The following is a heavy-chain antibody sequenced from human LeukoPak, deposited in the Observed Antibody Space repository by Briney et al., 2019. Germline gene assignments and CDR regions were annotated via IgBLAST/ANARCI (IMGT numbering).Heavy chain of an antibody. D-gene: IGHD3-9*01. CDR2: IYYSGST. Sequence: SETLSLTCTVSGGSISSYYWSWIRQPPGKGLEWIGYIYYSGSTNYNPSLKSRVTISVDTSKNQFSLKLSSVIAADTAVYYCARSSGYFDWLFFDYWGQGTLVTVSS. CDR3: ARSSGYFDWLFFDY. V-gene: IGHV4-59*01. J-gene: IGHJ4*02. CDR1: GGSISSYY.